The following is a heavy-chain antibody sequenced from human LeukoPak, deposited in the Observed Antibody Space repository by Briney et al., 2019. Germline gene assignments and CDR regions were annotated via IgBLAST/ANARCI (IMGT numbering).Heavy chain of an antibody. Sequence: ASVKVSCKASGYTFTGYYMHWVRQAPGQGLEWMGRIIPILGIANYAQKFQGRVTITADKSASTAYMELSSLRSEDTAVYYCARDTLRGDYYYGMDVWGQGTTVTVSS. J-gene: IGHJ6*02. CDR1: GYTFTGYY. CDR2: IIPILGIA. V-gene: IGHV1-69*04. D-gene: IGHD3-16*01. CDR3: ARDTLRGDYYYGMDV.